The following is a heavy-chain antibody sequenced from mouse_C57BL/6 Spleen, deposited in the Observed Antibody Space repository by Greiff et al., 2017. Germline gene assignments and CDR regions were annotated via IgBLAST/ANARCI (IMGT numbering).Heavy chain of an antibody. Sequence: VHLVESGPGLVQPSQSLSITCTVSGFSLTSYGVHWVRQSPGKGLEWLGVIWSGGSTDYNAAFISRLSISKDNSKSQVFFKMNSLQADDTAIYYCARERAYYGSSFFFDYWGQGTTLTVSS. V-gene: IGHV2-2*01. J-gene: IGHJ2*01. CDR1: GFSLTSYG. CDR2: IWSGGST. D-gene: IGHD1-1*01. CDR3: ARERAYYGSSFFFDY.